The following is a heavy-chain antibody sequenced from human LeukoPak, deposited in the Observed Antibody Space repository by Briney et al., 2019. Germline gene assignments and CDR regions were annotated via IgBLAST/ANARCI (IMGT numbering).Heavy chain of an antibody. CDR1: GGSFSGYY. CDR2: INHSGST. Sequence: SETLSLTCAVYGGSFSGYYWSWIRQPPGKGLEWIGEINHSGSTNYNPSLKSRVTISVDTSKNQFSLKLSSVTAADTAVYYCAREEYSSGWYFDYWGQGTLVTVSS. J-gene: IGHJ4*02. V-gene: IGHV4-34*01. D-gene: IGHD6-19*01. CDR3: AREEYSSGWYFDY.